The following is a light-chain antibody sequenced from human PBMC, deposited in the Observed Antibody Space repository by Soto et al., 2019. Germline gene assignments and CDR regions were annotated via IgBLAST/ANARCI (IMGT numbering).Light chain of an antibody. J-gene: IGKJ5*01. Sequence: LMTQSPLSLPVTLGQPASISCRSSQRLVHSDGRTYLSWVQQRPGQSPRRLIYKVSNRDSGVPDRFSGGGSGTDFTLRISRVEAEDVGVYYCLVGTHGVTFGQGTRLEIK. V-gene: IGKV2-30*02. CDR3: LVGTHGVT. CDR1: QRLVHSDGRTY. CDR2: KVS.